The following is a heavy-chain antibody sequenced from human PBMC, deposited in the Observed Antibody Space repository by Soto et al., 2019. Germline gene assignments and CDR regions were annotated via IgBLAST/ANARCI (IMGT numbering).Heavy chain of an antibody. J-gene: IGHJ4*02. V-gene: IGHV3-9*01. D-gene: IGHD5-18*01. CDR1: GFTIADYA. Sequence: EVPLVESGGGFIQPGRSLRLSCAASGFTIADYAMHWVRQAPGKGLEWVSGITWNGDNMDYADSVKGRFTISRDNARNSLYLQMNSLRPEDTALYYCAKDLAYGYTGFDSWGQGTLVTVSS. CDR2: ITWNGDNM. CDR3: AKDLAYGYTGFDS.